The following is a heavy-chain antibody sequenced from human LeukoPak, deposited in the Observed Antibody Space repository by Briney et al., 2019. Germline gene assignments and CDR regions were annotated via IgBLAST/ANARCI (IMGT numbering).Heavy chain of an antibody. D-gene: IGHD4-17*01. CDR3: ARGPLMTTVTTFTY. V-gene: IGHV1-2*02. CDR2: INPNSGGT. Sequence: ASVKVSCKASGYTFTGYYMHWVRQAPGQGLEWMGWINPNSGGTSYAQKFQGRVTMTRDTSISTAYMELSRLRSDDTAVYYRARGPLMTTVTTFTYWGQGTLVTVSS. CDR1: GYTFTGYY. J-gene: IGHJ4*02.